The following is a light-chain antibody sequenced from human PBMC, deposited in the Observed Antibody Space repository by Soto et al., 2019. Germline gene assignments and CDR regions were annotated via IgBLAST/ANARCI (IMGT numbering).Light chain of an antibody. CDR3: VLYLGSGMWV. Sequence: QAVVTQEPSFSVSRGRTVTLTCGFTYGSVSTDYYASWYQQTPGQAPRTLIYNTHIRSSGVPDRFSGSILGGKAALTITGAQADDECDYYCVLYLGSGMWVFGGGTKLTVL. J-gene: IGLJ3*02. V-gene: IGLV8-61*01. CDR2: NTH. CDR1: YGSVSTDYY.